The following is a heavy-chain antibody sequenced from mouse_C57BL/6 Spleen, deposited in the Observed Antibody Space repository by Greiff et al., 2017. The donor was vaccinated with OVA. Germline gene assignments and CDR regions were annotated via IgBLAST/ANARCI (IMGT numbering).Heavy chain of an antibody. Sequence: SGAELVRPGASVTLSCKASGYTFTDYEMHWVKQTPVHGLEWIGAIDPETGGTAYNQKFKGKAILTADKSSSTAYMELRSLTSEDSAVYYCTRDGGGSSSWFAYWGQGTLVTVSA. CDR3: TRDGGGSSSWFAY. J-gene: IGHJ3*01. V-gene: IGHV1-15*01. CDR2: IDPETGGT. D-gene: IGHD1-1*01. CDR1: GYTFTDYE.